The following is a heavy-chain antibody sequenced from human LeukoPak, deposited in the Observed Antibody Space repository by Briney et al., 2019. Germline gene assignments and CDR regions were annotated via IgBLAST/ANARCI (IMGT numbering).Heavy chain of an antibody. Sequence: GGSLRLSCAASGFTFSSYGMHWVRQAPGKGLEWVAFIRYDGSNKYYADSVKGRFTISRDNSKNTLYLQMNSLRAEDTAVYYCAKGNYGSGTPGSYYGMDVWGQGTTVTVSS. CDR2: IRYDGSNK. D-gene: IGHD3-10*01. CDR1: GFTFSSYG. V-gene: IGHV3-30*02. J-gene: IGHJ6*02. CDR3: AKGNYGSGTPGSYYGMDV.